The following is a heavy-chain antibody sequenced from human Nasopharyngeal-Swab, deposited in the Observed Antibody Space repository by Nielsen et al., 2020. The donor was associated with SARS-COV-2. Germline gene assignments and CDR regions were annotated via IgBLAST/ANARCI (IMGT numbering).Heavy chain of an antibody. V-gene: IGHV3-13*01. J-gene: IGHJ3*02. CDR3: ARGGLRGDAFDI. D-gene: IGHD3-10*01. CDR2: IGTVGDT. CDR1: GFTFSSYD. Sequence: GESLKISCAASGFTFSSYDMHWVRQVTGKGPEWVSVIGTVGDTYYPGSVKGRFTISRENAKNSLYLQMNSLRAGDTAVYYCARGGLRGDAFDIWGQGTMVTVSS.